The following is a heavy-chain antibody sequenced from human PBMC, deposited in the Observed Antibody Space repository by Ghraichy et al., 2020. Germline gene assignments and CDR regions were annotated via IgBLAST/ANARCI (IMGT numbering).Heavy chain of an antibody. V-gene: IGHV4-39*01. D-gene: IGHD6-6*01. J-gene: IGHJ6*02. Sequence: GTLNISCTVSGDSISSSNYYWGWIRQPPGKGLEWIGSINYSGSTYYNPSLKSRVTISVDTSKNQFSLKLRFVTGSDTAVYYCARLHASIAARRIYGMDVWGQGTTVTVSS. CDR3: ARLHASIAARRIYGMDV. CDR1: GDSISSSNYY. CDR2: INYSGST.